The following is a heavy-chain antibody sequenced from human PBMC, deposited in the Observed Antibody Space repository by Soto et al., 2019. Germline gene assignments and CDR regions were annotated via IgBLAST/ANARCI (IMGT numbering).Heavy chain of an antibody. CDR2: ISDSSRSYI. D-gene: IGHD3-10*01. CDR3: ARDRSIVRGLKAIDY. CDR1: GFTFSDYT. J-gene: IGHJ4*02. Sequence: GGSLRLSCAASGFTFSDYTMNWVRQAPGKGLEWVSSISDSSRSYIYYADSVKGRFTISRDNAKNSLFLQMNSLRAEDTAVYYCARDRSIVRGLKAIDYWGQGTLVTVSS. V-gene: IGHV3-21*01.